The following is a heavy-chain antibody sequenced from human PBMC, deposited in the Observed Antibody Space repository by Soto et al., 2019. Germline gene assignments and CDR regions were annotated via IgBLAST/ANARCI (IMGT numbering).Heavy chain of an antibody. Sequence: LGLSSAATGVTFGFNALSWVRQAPGKGWEWVSSISAGGVSTNYADSLRGRFTISRDNSKNTLYLQMNSLSDENPAVYYCAKDGGRARGYNYGNTYFDYWGQGTRVTVSS. V-gene: IGHV3-23*01. CDR1: GVTFGFNA. D-gene: IGHD5-12*01. CDR3: AKDGGRARGYNYGNTYFDY. CDR2: ISAGGVST. J-gene: IGHJ4*02.